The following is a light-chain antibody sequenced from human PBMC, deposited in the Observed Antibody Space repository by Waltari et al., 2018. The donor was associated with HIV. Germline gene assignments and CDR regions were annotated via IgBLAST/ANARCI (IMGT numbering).Light chain of an antibody. V-gene: IGKV3-20*01. CDR2: GAS. Sequence: EIVLTQSPGTLSLSPGERATLSCRASQSVSSGYLAWYQQKPGQAPRLLLYGASSRATGIPYRFSGSGSGTDFTLTISRLEPEDFAVYYCQQYGSSPETFGQGTKVEIK. CDR3: QQYGSSPET. CDR1: QSVSSGY. J-gene: IGKJ1*01.